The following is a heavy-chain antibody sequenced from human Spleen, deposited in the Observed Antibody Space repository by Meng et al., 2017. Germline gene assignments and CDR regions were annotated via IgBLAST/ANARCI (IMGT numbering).Heavy chain of an antibody. CDR2: INHSGST. J-gene: IGHJ4*02. CDR3: ARGPTTMAHDFDY. V-gene: IGHV4-34*01. Sequence: QEEFKQMVAGVLMASDSQALAFVFSGDAISDYYWGSIRQPQGKGLVWVGEINHSGSTNYNPSLESRATTSVDTSQNNLSLKLSSVTAADSAVYYCARGPTTMAHDFDYWGQGTLVTVSS. CDR1: GDAISDYY. D-gene: IGHD4-11*01.